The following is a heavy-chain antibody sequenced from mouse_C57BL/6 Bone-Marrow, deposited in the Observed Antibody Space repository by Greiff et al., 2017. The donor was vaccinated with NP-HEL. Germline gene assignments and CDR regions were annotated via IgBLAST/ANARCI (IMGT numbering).Heavy chain of an antibody. CDR3: ARRSWAWFAY. J-gene: IGHJ3*01. CDR1: GFTFSSYT. V-gene: IGHV5-9*01. Sequence: EVQLVESGGGLVKPGGSLKLSCAASGFTFSSYTMSWVRQTPEKRLEWVATISGGGGNTYYPDSVKGRFTISRDNAKNTLYLQMSSLRSEDTALYYCARRSWAWFAYWGQGTLVTVSA. D-gene: IGHD4-1*01. CDR2: ISGGGGNT.